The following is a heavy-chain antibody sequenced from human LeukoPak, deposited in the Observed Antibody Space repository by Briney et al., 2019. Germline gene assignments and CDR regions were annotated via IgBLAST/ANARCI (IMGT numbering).Heavy chain of an antibody. J-gene: IGHJ3*02. V-gene: IGHV4-34*01. CDR3: ASDDYGDLVNAFDI. CDR2: INHSGGT. CDR1: GGSMSSYY. D-gene: IGHD4-17*01. Sequence: ASETLSLTCTVSGGSMSSYYWSWIRQPPGKGLEWIGEINHSGGTNYNPSLKSRVTISLDTSKNHFSLKLTSVTAADTAVYYCASDDYGDLVNAFDIWGQGTMVTVSS.